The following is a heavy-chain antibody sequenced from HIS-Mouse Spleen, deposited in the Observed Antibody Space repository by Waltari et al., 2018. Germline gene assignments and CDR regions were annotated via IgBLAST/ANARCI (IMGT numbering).Heavy chain of an antibody. V-gene: IGHV6-1*01. Sequence: QVQLQQSGPGLVKPSPTLSLTCPISGESVPSNSAAWKGIRKSPSRGLEWLGRTYYRSKWYNDYAVSVKSRITINPDTSKNQFSLQLNSVTPEDTAVYYCARGRLTPGYYGMDVWGKGTTVTVSS. CDR1: GESVPSNSAA. CDR2: TYYRSKWYN. J-gene: IGHJ6*04. CDR3: ARGRLTPGYYGMDV. D-gene: IGHD5-12*01.